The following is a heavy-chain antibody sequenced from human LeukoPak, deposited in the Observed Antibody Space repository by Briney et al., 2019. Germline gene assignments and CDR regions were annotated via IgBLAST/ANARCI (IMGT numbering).Heavy chain of an antibody. CDR1: GFKFPTYC. D-gene: IGHD6-19*01. V-gene: IGHV3-7*01. J-gene: IGHJ5*02. CDR3: ARGGVTQVAGRKDNWFDP. CDR2: IDQDGSEK. Sequence: PGGSLRLSCAASGFKFPTYCMSWVRQAPGKGLEWVANIDQDGSEKIYVHSVKGRFTISRDNAKNSLSLQMNSLRDEDTAIYYCARGGVTQVAGRKDNWFDPWGQGTLVTVSS.